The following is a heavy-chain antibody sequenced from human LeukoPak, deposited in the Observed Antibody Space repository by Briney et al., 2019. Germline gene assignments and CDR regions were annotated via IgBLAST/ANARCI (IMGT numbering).Heavy chain of an antibody. D-gene: IGHD7-27*01. CDR1: GFIFSSYT. CDR3: ARAWGYYYYMDV. Sequence: GGSLRLSCAASGFIFSSYTMHWVRQAPGKGLEWVSYISSSSSTIYYADSVKGRFTISRDNAKNSLYLQMNSLRAEDTAVYYCARAWGYYYYMDVWGKGTTVTISS. V-gene: IGHV3-48*01. CDR2: ISSSSSTI. J-gene: IGHJ6*03.